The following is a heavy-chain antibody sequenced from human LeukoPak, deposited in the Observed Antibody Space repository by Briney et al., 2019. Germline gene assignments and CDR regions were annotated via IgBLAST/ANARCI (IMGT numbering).Heavy chain of an antibody. CDR3: AKAAKRWLQSYVDY. CDR2: ISWNSGSI. D-gene: IGHD5-24*01. J-gene: IGHJ4*02. V-gene: IGHV3-9*01. Sequence: PGGSLRLSCAASGFTFDDYAMHWVRQAPGKGLEWVSGISWNSGSIGYADSVKGRFTISRDNAKNSLYLQMNSLRAEDTALYYCAKAAKRWLQSYVDYWGQGTLVTVSS. CDR1: GFTFDDYA.